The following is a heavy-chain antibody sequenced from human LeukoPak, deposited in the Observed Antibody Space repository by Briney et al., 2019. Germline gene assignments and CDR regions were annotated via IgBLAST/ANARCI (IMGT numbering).Heavy chain of an antibody. CDR2: INPNSGGT. CDR3: ASSLPITMIVEV. V-gene: IGHV1-2*06. CDR1: GYTFTGYY. J-gene: IGHJ4*02. D-gene: IGHD3-22*01. Sequence: WASVKVSCKASGYTFTGYYMHWVRQAPGQGLEWMGRINPNSGGTNYAQKFQGRVTMTRDTSISTAYMELSRLRSDDTAVYYCASSLPITMIVEVWGQGTLVTVSS.